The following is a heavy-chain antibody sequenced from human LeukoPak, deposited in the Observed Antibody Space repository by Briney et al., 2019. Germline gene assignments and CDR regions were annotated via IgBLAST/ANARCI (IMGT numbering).Heavy chain of an antibody. D-gene: IGHD3-22*01. CDR1: GGSISSYY. J-gene: IGHJ4*02. CDR2: IYNIGNT. Sequence: PSETLSLTCTVSGGSISSYYWSWIRQPPGKGLEWIGYIYNIGNTNYNPSLKSRVTISVDTSKNQFSLKLSSVTAADTAVYYCARGNYDSSGYYSNYWGQGTLVTVSS. CDR3: ARGNYDSSGYYSNY. V-gene: IGHV4-59*01.